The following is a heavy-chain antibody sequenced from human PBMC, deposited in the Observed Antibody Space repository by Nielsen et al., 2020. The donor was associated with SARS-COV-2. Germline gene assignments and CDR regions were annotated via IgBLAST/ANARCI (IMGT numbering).Heavy chain of an antibody. CDR2: IYHSGST. CDR3: ASSFSYDFWSGYQT. J-gene: IGHJ5*02. V-gene: IGHV4-4*02. D-gene: IGHD3-3*01. Sequence: SETLSLTCAVSGGSISSSNWWSWVRQPPGKGLEWIGEIYHSGSTNYNPSLKSRVTISVDTSKNQFSLKLSSVTAADTAVYYCASSFSYDFWSGYQTWGQGTLVTVSS. CDR1: GGSISSSNW.